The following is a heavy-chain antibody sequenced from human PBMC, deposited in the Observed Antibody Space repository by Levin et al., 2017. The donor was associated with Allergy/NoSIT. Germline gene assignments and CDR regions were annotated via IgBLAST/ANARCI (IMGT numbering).Heavy chain of an antibody. CDR2: ISWDSVNI. J-gene: IGHJ6*02. Sequence: GGSLRLSCAASGFTFDDYAMHWVRQAPGKGLEWVSSISWDSVNIGYAGSVKGRFTISRDNAKNFLYLKMNSLRAQDTALYYVAKEKHYGSGSFCSYLGRDVWGRGTTVTVAS. CDR1: GFTFDDYA. CDR3: AKEKHYGSGSFCSYLGRDV. V-gene: IGHV3-9*01. D-gene: IGHD3-10*01.